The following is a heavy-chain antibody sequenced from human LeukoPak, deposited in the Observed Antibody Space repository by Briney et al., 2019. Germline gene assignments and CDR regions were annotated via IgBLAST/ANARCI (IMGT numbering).Heavy chain of an antibody. CDR1: GYTFTSYG. V-gene: IGHV1-18*01. Sequence: ASVKVSCKASGYTFTSYGISWVRQAPGQGLEWMGWISAYNGNTNYAQKLQGRVTMTTDTSTSTSYMELRSLRSDDTAVYYCARLIHRGYSRSWYVDDWGQGTLVTVSS. CDR2: ISAYNGNT. J-gene: IGHJ4*02. D-gene: IGHD6-13*01. CDR3: ARLIHRGYSRSWYVDD.